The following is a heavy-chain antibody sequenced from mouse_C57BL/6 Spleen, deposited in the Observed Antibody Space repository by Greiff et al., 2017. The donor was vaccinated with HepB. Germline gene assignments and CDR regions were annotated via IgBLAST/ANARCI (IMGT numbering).Heavy chain of an antibody. V-gene: IGHV5-6*01. CDR2: ISSGGSYT. J-gene: IGHJ1*03. D-gene: IGHD1-1*01. CDR1: GFTFSSYG. Sequence: EVQLVESGGDLVKPGGSLKLSCAASGFTFSSYGMSWVRQTPDKRLEWVATISSGGSYTYYPDSVKGRFTISRDNAKNTLYLQMSSLKSEDTAMYYCARQGYYYGSSYGYFDVWGTGTTVTVSS. CDR3: ARQGYYYGSSYGYFDV.